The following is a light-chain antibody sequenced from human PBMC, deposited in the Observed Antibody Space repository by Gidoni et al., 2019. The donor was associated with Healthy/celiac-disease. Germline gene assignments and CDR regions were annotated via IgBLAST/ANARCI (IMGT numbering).Light chain of an antibody. CDR1: QRISSY. CDR2: AAS. J-gene: IGKJ1*01. CDR3: QQSYSTPRT. Sequence: DIQMTTSPSPLSASVGGRVTITCRASQRISSYLNWYQQKPGKAPKLLIYAASSLQSGVPSRFSGSGSGRDFTLTISSLQPEDFATYYCQQSYSTPRTFGQGTKVEIK. V-gene: IGKV1-39*01.